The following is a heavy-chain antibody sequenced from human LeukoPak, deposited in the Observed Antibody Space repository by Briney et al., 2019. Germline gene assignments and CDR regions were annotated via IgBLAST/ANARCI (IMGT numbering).Heavy chain of an antibody. D-gene: IGHD3-10*01. Sequence: SGGSQRLSCSASGFTFSSYGMHWVRQAPGKGLEWVAVISYDGRNTYYADSVKGRFTMSRDNSKHTLYLQMNSLRPEDTAVYYCAKNLANFGSGSYYTTLDYWGQGTLLTVSS. CDR2: ISYDGRNT. J-gene: IGHJ4*02. CDR3: AKNLANFGSGSYYTTLDY. CDR1: GFTFSSYG. V-gene: IGHV3-30*18.